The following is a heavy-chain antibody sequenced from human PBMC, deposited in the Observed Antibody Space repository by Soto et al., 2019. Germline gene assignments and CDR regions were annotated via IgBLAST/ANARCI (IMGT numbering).Heavy chain of an antibody. J-gene: IGHJ6*02. CDR3: ARARFYSWGHIYYGLDV. CDR2: INPSSST. D-gene: IGHD2-21*01. V-gene: IGHV4-34*01. CDR1: VGSFSGYS. Sequence: ETLSLACAVYVGSFSGYSWTWLRQPPGTGLECIGEINPSSSTDYNPALKIRVTMSADTSKNQFSLRMTSVTAADTAVYYCARARFYSWGHIYYGLDVWGQGTTVTVSS.